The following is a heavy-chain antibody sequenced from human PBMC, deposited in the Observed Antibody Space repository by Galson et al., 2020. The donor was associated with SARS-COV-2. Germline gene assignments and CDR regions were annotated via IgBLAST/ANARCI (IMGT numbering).Heavy chain of an antibody. CDR2: IYYSGST. CDR1: GGSISSGGYY. Sequence: SETLSLTCAVSGGSISSGGYYWSWIRQHPGKGLEWIGYIYYSGSTYYSPSLKSRVTISIDTSKNQFSLKVSSVTAADTAVYYCARGKRLLWFGEGCAFDIWGQGTMVTVSS. J-gene: IGHJ3*02. V-gene: IGHV4-31*11. CDR3: ARGKRLLWFGEGCAFDI. D-gene: IGHD3-10*01.